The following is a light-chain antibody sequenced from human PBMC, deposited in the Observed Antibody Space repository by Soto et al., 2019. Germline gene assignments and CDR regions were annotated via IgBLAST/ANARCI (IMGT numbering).Light chain of an antibody. CDR1: QSGDSRY. V-gene: IGKV3-20*01. CDR3: QQYDDSPRMYA. J-gene: IGKJ2*01. CDR2: GTS. Sequence: EIVLTQSPGTLSLSPGERATLSCRASQSGDSRYLAWYQQKPGQAPRLLIYGTSNRAPGIPDRFSGSASGTDFTLTISRLEPEDFAVYYCQQYDDSPRMYAFGQGTKLEIK.